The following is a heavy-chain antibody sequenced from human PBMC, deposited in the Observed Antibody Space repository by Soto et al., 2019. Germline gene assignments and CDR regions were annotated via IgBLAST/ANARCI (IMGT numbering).Heavy chain of an antibody. Sequence: PSETLSLTCTVSGGSIYRSGYYWCWIRQPPGRGLEWIGDIDYDGVTYSNPSLRSRVNISRETSQNQFSLELTSVTAADTAVYYCARNVAASVYWEWFDYWGQGTLVTVSS. D-gene: IGHD6-13*01. V-gene: IGHV4-39*01. J-gene: IGHJ5*01. CDR2: IDYDGVT. CDR1: GGSIYRSGYY. CDR3: ARNVAASVYWEWFDY.